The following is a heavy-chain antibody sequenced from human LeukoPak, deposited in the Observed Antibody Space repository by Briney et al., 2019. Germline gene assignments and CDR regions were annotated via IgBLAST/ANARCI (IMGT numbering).Heavy chain of an antibody. V-gene: IGHV3-23*01. CDR1: GFTFSSYA. J-gene: IGHJ4*02. CDR2: ISGSGSST. CDR3: AKGPSKVVVAATYFDY. Sequence: PGGSLRLSCSASGFTFSSYAMSWVRQAPGKGLEWVSAISGSGSSTYYADSVKGRFTISRDNSKNTLYLQMNSLRAEDTAVYYCAKGPSKVVVAATYFDYWGQGTLVTVSS. D-gene: IGHD2-15*01.